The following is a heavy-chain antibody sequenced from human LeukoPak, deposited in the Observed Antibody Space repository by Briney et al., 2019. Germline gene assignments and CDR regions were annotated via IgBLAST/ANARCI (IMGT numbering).Heavy chain of an antibody. CDR1: GFTFSSYA. V-gene: IGHV3-23*01. Sequence: PGGSLRLSCAASGFTFSSYAMSWVRQAPGKGLEWVSDISGSAYSTYYANSVKGRFTISRDNSKNTLYLQMNSLRAEDTAVYYCARDRGGYSDYWGQGTLVTVSS. J-gene: IGHJ4*02. CDR2: ISGSAYST. CDR3: ARDRGGYSDY. D-gene: IGHD3-10*01.